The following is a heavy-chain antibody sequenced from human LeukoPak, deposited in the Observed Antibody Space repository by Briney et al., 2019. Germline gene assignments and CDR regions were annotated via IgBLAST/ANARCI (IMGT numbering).Heavy chain of an antibody. CDR2: IYPGDSDT. CDR3: ARRGGSSEWFDP. D-gene: IGHD6-6*01. CDR1: GYTFTTYW. Sequence: GESLKISCKGSGYTFTTYWIGWVRQMPGKDLECMGIIYPGDSDTRYNPSFQGQVTISADKSISTAYLQWSSLKGSDTAIYYCARRGGSSEWFDPWGQGTPVTVSS. V-gene: IGHV5-51*01. J-gene: IGHJ5*02.